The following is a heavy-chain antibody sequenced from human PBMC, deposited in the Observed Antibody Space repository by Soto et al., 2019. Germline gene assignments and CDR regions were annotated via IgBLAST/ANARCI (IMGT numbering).Heavy chain of an antibody. CDR1: GFSISTSGVG. Sequence: QITLKESGPTLVKPTQTLTLTCTFSGFSISTSGVGVGWIRQPPGKALEKLALIYWDDDKRYSPSLKSQLTITKDTSQSQVVLTMTIMDPVDTGTYYCAHRESDTEAYWGQGTLVTVSS. D-gene: IGHD3-10*01. CDR2: IYWDDDK. J-gene: IGHJ4*02. CDR3: AHRESDTEAY. V-gene: IGHV2-5*02.